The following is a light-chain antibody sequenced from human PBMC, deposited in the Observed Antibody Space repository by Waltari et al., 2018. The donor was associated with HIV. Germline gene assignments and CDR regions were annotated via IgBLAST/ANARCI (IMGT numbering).Light chain of an antibody. CDR2: DVS. J-gene: IGLJ3*02. CDR1: SGDLGNSNF. Sequence: QSALTQPRSVSGSPGQSVTIPCTGTSGDLGNSNFFSWYQHHPGTAPKLVIYDVSKRPSGVPDRFSGSKSANTASLTISGLRAEDEADYYCCAYAGGWVFGGGTEVTVL. V-gene: IGLV2-11*01. CDR3: CAYAGGWV.